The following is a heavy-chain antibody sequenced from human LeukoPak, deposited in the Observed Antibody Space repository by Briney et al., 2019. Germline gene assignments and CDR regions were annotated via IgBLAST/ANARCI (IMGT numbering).Heavy chain of an antibody. D-gene: IGHD5-18*01. V-gene: IGHV3-20*04. CDR2: INWSAGST. Sequence: PGGSLRLSCAASGFTFDDYGMNWVRQAPGKGLDWVSGINWSAGSTAYADSVKGRFTISRDNAKNSLYLQMNSLRAEDTAVYYCARVGTAMVTIVAPYYMDVWGKGTTVTVSS. CDR3: ARVGTAMVTIVAPYYMDV. CDR1: GFTFDDYG. J-gene: IGHJ6*03.